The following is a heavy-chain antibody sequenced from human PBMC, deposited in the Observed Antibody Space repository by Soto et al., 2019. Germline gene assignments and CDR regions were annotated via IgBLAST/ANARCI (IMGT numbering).Heavy chain of an antibody. CDR2: IYHSGNT. D-gene: IGHD2-15*01. CDR3: APGVVVAASFDY. V-gene: IGHV4-39*01. CDR1: GGSISSSSYY. J-gene: IGHJ4*02. Sequence: QLQLQESGPGLVKPSETLSLTCTVSGGSISSSSYYWGWIRQPPGKGLEWIGSIYHSGNTYYNPSRKRRVTISVDTSKNQFSLKLSSVTAADTAVYYCAPGVVVAASFDYWGQGTLVTVSS.